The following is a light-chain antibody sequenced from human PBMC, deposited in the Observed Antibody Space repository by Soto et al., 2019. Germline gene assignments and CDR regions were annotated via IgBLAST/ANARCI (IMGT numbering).Light chain of an antibody. Sequence: DIQMTQSPSSLAASVGDRVTITCRASQSISSYVNWYQQKPGKAPKLLIYAASSLQSGVPSRFSDSGSGTDFTLTISSRAPDAAATYYCQQSYRTPWRFGQGTKVEIK. CDR3: QQSYRTPWR. CDR2: AAS. CDR1: QSISSY. V-gene: IGKV1-39*01. J-gene: IGKJ1*01.